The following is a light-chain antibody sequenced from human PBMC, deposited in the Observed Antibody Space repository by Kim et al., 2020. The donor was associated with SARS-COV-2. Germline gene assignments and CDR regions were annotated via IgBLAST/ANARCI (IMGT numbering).Light chain of an antibody. J-gene: IGKJ4*01. CDR3: MYGTHRPPSFT. Sequence: TSPRRPERRLVVSGGVLYLNWLHQSAGHRPRSLSYKGSKRVSGLPDSFSGSGSGADFTLKISRAEAEDVGVYYCMYGTHRPPSFTFGGGTKGDI. V-gene: IGKV2-30*01. CDR2: KGS. CDR1: RRLVVSGGVLY.